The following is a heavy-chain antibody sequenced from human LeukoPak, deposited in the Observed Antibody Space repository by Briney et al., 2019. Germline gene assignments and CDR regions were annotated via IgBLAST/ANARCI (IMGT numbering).Heavy chain of an antibody. CDR1: GDSIRNYY. J-gene: IGHJ4*02. CDR3: ARVGGWEPKLHGVTFDY. D-gene: IGHD1-26*01. V-gene: IGHV4-59*01. Sequence: PSEALSLTCTVSGDSIRNYYWGWIRQTPGKGLERIGYIYYTWSTNYNPSLNRRVTMSADTSKNQFSLKLSSVTAADTAVYFCARVGGWEPKLHGVTFDYLGQGTLVTVSS. CDR2: IYYTWST.